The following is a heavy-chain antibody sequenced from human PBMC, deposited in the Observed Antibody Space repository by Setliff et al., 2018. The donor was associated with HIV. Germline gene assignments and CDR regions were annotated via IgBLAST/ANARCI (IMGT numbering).Heavy chain of an antibody. J-gene: IGHJ3*02. Sequence: GGSLRLSCVASGFPFSGSAVHWVRQPPGKGLEWVSTIGAAGYPTHYAESVKGRFTISKDNSQNALYLQMNSLTDEDTAVYYCAKVFAFGVDGFDIWGQGTMVTVSS. CDR3: AKVFAFGVDGFDI. V-gene: IGHV3-23*01. D-gene: IGHD3-10*01. CDR1: GFPFSGSA. CDR2: IGAAGYPT.